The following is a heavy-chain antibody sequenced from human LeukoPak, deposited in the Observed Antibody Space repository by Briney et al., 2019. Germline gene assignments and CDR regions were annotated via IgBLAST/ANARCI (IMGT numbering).Heavy chain of an antibody. CDR3: AKGGYSNGRYYYYYMDV. D-gene: IGHD5-18*01. V-gene: IGHV3-23*01. J-gene: IGHJ6*03. Sequence: GGSLRLSCAASGFTFSSYAMTWVRQAPGKGLEWVSSFSFNGESTYYADSAKGRFTISGDNSKNTLYLQMNSLRAEDTAVYYCAKGGYSNGRYYYYYMDVWGEGTTVTVSS. CDR1: GFTFSSYA. CDR2: FSFNGEST.